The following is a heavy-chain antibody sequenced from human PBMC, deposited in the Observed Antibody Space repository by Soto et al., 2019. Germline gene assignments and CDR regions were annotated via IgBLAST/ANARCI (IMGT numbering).Heavy chain of an antibody. CDR1: GFPFSSYS. Sequence: PGGSLRLSCAASGFPFSSYSMNWVRQAPGKWLEWVSAISGSGGSTYYADSVKGRFTISRDNSKNTLYLQMNSLRAEDTAVYYCAKIPLGWFGDLGMDVWGQGTTVTVSS. V-gene: IGHV3-23*01. J-gene: IGHJ6*02. CDR2: ISGSGGST. CDR3: AKIPLGWFGDLGMDV. D-gene: IGHD3-10*01.